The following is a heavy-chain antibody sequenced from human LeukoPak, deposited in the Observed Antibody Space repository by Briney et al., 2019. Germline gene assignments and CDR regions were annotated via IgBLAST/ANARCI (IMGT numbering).Heavy chain of an antibody. V-gene: IGHV1-18*01. CDR3: ARGKVTTPPYYYGLDV. D-gene: IGHD2-21*02. Sequence: GDSVKVSCKASGYTFTSYGITWVRQAPGQGLECMAWINTYNGKTNYAQKVQDRVTLATDTSTRTADMELRTLTSDDTAVYYCARGKVTTPPYYYGLDVWGQGTTVIVSS. J-gene: IGHJ6*02. CDR2: INTYNGKT. CDR1: GYTFTSYG.